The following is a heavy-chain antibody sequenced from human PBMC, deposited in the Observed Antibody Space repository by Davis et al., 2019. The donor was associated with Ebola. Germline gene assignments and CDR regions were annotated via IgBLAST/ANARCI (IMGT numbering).Heavy chain of an antibody. CDR1: GGSVSSGSYY. CDR2: NYYSGST. Sequence: MPSETLSLTCTVSGGSVSSGSYYWIWNRQPPGKGLEWIGYNYYSGSTNYNPSLKSRVTISVDTSKNQFPLKLSSVTAAATAVYYCARGFAVVANYLDYWGQGTLVTVSS. CDR3: ARGFAVVANYLDY. V-gene: IGHV4-61*01. D-gene: IGHD2-2*01. J-gene: IGHJ4*02.